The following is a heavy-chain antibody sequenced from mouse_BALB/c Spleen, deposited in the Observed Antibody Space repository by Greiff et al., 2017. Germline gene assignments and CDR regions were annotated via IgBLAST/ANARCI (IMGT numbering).Heavy chain of an antibody. D-gene: IGHD1-1*01. Sequence: EVHLVESGGGLVKPGGSLKLSCAASGFAFSSYDMSWVRQTPEKRLEWVAYISSGGGSTYYPDTVKGRFTISRDNAKNTLYLQMSSLKSEDTAMYYCARQTTVAYYFDYWGQGTTLTVSS. J-gene: IGHJ2*01. CDR3: ARQTTVAYYFDY. CDR2: ISSGGGST. V-gene: IGHV5-12-1*01. CDR1: GFAFSSYD.